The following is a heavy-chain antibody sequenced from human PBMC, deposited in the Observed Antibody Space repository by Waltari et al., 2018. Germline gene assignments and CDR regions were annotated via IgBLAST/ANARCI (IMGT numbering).Heavy chain of an antibody. D-gene: IGHD6-13*01. J-gene: IGHJ4*02. V-gene: IGHV3-7*01. Sequence: EVQLVESGGGLAQPGGSLRLSCAASGLSFSNYWMTWVRQASGKGPGGVANRKQEGSEKYYMDSVKGRFTISRDNAKNSLYLQMNNRRVEDTAVYYCTRGGRDSSWYWRDWGQGTLVTVSS. CDR1: GLSFSNYW. CDR2: RKQEGSEK. CDR3: TRGGRDSSWYWRD.